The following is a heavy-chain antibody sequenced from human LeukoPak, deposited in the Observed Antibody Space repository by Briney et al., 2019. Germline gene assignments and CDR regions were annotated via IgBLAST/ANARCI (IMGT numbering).Heavy chain of an antibody. V-gene: IGHV4-59*01. CDR2: IYYSGCT. Sequence: PSETLSLTCTVSGGSISSYYWSWIRQPPGKGLEWIGYIYYSGCTNYNPSLKSRVTISVDTSKNQFSLKLSSVTAADTAVYYCARHYYDSSGYYDYWYFDLWGRGTLVTVSS. D-gene: IGHD3-22*01. CDR3: ARHYYDSSGYYDYWYFDL. CDR1: GGSISSYY. J-gene: IGHJ2*01.